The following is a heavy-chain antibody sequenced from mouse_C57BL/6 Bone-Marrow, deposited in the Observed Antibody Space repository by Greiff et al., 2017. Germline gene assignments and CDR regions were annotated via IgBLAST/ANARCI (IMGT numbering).Heavy chain of an antibody. CDR2: IYPRSGNT. D-gene: IGHD2-1*01. CDR3: ASSIYYGNYVFFFDY. CDR1: GYTFTSYG. Sequence: QVQLQQSGAELARPGASVKLSCKASGYTFTSYGISWVKQRTGQGLEWIGEIYPRSGNTYYNEKFKGKATLTADKSSSTAYMELRSLTSEDSAVYFCASSIYYGNYVFFFDYWGQGTTLTVSS. V-gene: IGHV1-81*01. J-gene: IGHJ2*01.